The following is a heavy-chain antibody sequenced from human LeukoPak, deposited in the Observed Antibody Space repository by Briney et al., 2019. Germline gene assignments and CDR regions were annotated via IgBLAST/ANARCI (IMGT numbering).Heavy chain of an antibody. D-gene: IGHD6-13*01. CDR3: AREGAAAGREVPADGAHENWFDP. V-gene: IGHV3-64*01. Sequence: PGGSLRLSCAASGFTFSSYAMHWVRQAPGKGLEYVSAISSNGGSTYYANSVKGRFTISRDNSKNTLYLQMGSLRAEDMAVYYCAREGAAAGREVPADGAHENWFDPWGQGTLVTVSS. CDR1: GFTFSSYA. CDR2: ISSNGGST. J-gene: IGHJ5*02.